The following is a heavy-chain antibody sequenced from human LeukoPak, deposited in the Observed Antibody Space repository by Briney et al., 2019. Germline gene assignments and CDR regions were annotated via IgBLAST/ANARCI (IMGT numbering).Heavy chain of an antibody. J-gene: IGHJ5*02. Sequence: ASVKVSCKTSGYAFIDHRMHWVRQAPGQGLEWMGWIHPNSGGTNYAQRFQGRVTMTRDTSISTVYMELSRLRSDDTAVYYCARGTFDPWGQGTLVTVSS. V-gene: IGHV1-2*02. CDR1: GYAFIDHR. D-gene: IGHD3/OR15-3a*01. CDR3: ARGTFDP. CDR2: IHPNSGGT.